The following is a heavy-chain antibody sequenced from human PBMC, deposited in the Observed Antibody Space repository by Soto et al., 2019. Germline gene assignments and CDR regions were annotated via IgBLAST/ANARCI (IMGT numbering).Heavy chain of an antibody. Sequence: ASVKVSCKASGYTFSRYSISWVRQAPGQGLEWMGWVSGYNGDTKYAQKVQGRVTMTVDTSTYTAYMELRSLTSDDTAKYYCAKNGQPPYYYYGMDVWGQGTTVTV. V-gene: IGHV1-18*01. J-gene: IGHJ6*02. CDR1: GYTFSRYS. CDR3: AKNGQPPYYYYGMDV. CDR2: VSGYNGDT. D-gene: IGHD2-8*01.